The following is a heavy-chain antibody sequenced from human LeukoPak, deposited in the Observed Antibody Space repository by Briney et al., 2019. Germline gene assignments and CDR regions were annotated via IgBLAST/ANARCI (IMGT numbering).Heavy chain of an antibody. Sequence: ASVKVSCKASGYTFTYYFMHWVRQAPGQGLEWMGIINPSGGSTSYAQKFQGRVAMTRDTSTSTVYMELSSLRFEDTAVYYSAMPSGDSGAFDIWGQGTMVTVSS. CDR1: GYTFTYYF. V-gene: IGHV1-46*01. CDR3: AMPSGDSGAFDI. J-gene: IGHJ3*02. CDR2: INPSGGST. D-gene: IGHD2-21*02.